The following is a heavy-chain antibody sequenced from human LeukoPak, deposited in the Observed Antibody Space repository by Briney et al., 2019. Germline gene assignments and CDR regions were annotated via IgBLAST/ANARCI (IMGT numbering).Heavy chain of an antibody. CDR3: ARGADGRRYFDL. V-gene: IGHV4-59*02. J-gene: IGHJ2*01. CDR1: GGSVSDYY. Sequence: SETLSLTCTVSGGSVSDYYWSWIRQPPGKGMEWIGFIYYTGSTNYNPSLKSRVTISLDTSKNQFSLRLTSVTAADTAVYYCARGADGRRYFDLWGRGTLLTVSS. D-gene: IGHD5-24*01. CDR2: IYYTGST.